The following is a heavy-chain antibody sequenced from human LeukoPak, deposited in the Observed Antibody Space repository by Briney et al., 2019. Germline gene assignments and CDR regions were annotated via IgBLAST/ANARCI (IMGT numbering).Heavy chain of an antibody. CDR3: ARVLGPAVIDY. J-gene: IGHJ4*02. V-gene: IGHV4-30-4*01. Sequence: SETLSLTCTVSGGSISSGDYYWSWVRQPPGKGLEWIGYIYYSGSTYYNPSLKSRVTISVDTSKNQFSLKLSSVTAADTAVYYCARVLGPAVIDYWGQGTLVTVSS. D-gene: IGHD3-3*02. CDR1: GGSISSGDYY. CDR2: IYYSGST.